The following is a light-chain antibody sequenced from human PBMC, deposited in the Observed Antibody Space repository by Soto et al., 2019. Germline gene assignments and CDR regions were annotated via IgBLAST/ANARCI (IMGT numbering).Light chain of an antibody. Sequence: DIVMTQSPDSLAVSLGERATINCKSSQSVLYRANNKNYLAWYQHKPGQPPKLLIYWASTRESGVPDRFSGSGSGTDFTLTISSLQAEDVAVYYCQQYYKIPWTFGQGTKGDIK. CDR1: QSVLYRANNKNY. CDR2: WAS. CDR3: QQYYKIPWT. V-gene: IGKV4-1*01. J-gene: IGKJ1*01.